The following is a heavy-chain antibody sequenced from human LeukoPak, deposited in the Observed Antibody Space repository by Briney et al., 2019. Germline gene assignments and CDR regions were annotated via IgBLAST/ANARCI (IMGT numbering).Heavy chain of an antibody. CDR1: GVSISSSNSY. J-gene: IGHJ4*02. D-gene: IGHD2-2*01. V-gene: IGHV4-39*01. CDR3: AKRYCSSTTCYDDRGAFDY. CDR2: IYYSGNT. Sequence: SETLSLTCTVSGVSISSSNSYWGWIRQPPGKGLEWIVSIYYSGNTYYNASLKSQVSISTDTSKNQFSLRLTSVTAADTAVYYCAKRYCSSTTCYDDRGAFDYWGQGTLVTVSS.